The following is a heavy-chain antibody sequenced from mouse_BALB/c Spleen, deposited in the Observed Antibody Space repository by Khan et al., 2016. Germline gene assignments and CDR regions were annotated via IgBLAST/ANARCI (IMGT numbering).Heavy chain of an antibody. CDR2: INPDSSTI. CDR3: ARLHFLRRFSY. Sequence: EVKLLESGGGLVQPGGSLKLSCAASGFDFSRYWMSWVRQAPGKGLEWIGEINPDSSTINYTPSLKDKFIISRDNAKNTLYLQMSKVRSEDTAIYYYARLHFLRRFSYLGPGTLVPVSA. CDR1: GFDFSRYW. J-gene: IGHJ3*01. V-gene: IGHV4-1*02.